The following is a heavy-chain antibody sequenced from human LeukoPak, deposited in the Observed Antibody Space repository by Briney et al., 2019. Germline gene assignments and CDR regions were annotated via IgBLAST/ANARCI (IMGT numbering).Heavy chain of an antibody. Sequence: SETLSLTCTVSGGSISTYYWSWTRHPPRKGLEWIGYIYTSGSTDYIPSLNSPVPLSLDTSNNQFSLNLNTVPAADAAVYYCARSRGRKVTPFDYWGQGILVTVSS. D-gene: IGHD3-10*01. J-gene: IGHJ4*02. CDR1: GGSISTYY. V-gene: IGHV4-4*08. CDR2: IYTSGST. CDR3: ARSRGRKVTPFDY.